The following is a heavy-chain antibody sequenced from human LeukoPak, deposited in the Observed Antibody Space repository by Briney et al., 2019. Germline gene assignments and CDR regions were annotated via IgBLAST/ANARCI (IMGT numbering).Heavy chain of an antibody. V-gene: IGHV3-21*01. Sequence: GGSLRLSCAASGFTFSSYCMDWVRQTPGKGLEWVSSISSSSSYIYYADSVKGRFTISRDNSKNTLYLQMNSLRAEDTAVYYCAKDMGRRSIAVDGPKYRSAWYLDYWGQGTLVTVSS. J-gene: IGHJ4*02. CDR1: GFTFSSYC. D-gene: IGHD6-13*01. CDR2: ISSSSSYI. CDR3: AKDMGRRSIAVDGPKYRSAWYLDY.